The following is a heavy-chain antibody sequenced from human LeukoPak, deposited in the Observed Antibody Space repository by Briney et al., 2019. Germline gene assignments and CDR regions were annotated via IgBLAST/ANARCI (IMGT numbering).Heavy chain of an antibody. Sequence: GGSLRLSCAASGFTFSSYGMHWVRQAPGKGLEWVAFIRYAGSNKYYADSVKGRFTISRDNSKNTLYLQMNSLRAEDTAVYYCAKARRELWFGELFNWGQGTLVTVSS. CDR1: GFTFSSYG. J-gene: IGHJ4*02. CDR2: IRYAGSNK. D-gene: IGHD3-10*01. CDR3: AKARRELWFGELFN. V-gene: IGHV3-30*02.